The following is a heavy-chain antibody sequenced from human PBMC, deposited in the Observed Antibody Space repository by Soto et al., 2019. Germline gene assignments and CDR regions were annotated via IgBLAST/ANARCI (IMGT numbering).Heavy chain of an antibody. CDR1: GFSLSTSGVG. CDR3: AHSPPSVIYCSGGSCYFPYAFDI. Sequence: QITLKESGPTLVKPTQTLTLTCTFSGFSLSTSGVGVGWIRQPPGKALEWLALIYWDDDKRYSPSLKSRLTITKDTSKHQMVLTMTNMDPGDTATYYCAHSPPSVIYCSGGSCYFPYAFDIWGQGTMVTVSS. D-gene: IGHD2-15*01. V-gene: IGHV2-5*02. CDR2: IYWDDDK. J-gene: IGHJ3*02.